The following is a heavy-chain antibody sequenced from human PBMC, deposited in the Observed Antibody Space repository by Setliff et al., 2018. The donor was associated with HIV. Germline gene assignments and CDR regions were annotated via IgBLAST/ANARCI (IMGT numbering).Heavy chain of an antibody. CDR3: ARDRGIYNTAKGLDY. CDR1: GGSISSYY. V-gene: IGHV4-4*08. D-gene: IGHD3-10*01. J-gene: IGHJ4*02. CDR2: IYSSGST. Sequence: PSETLSLTCTVSGGSISSYYWSWIRQPPGKGLEWIGNIYSSGSTNYNPSLRSRVTMSVDTSKNQFSLNLNSVTAADTAVYYCARDRGIYNTAKGLDYWGQGTLVTVSS.